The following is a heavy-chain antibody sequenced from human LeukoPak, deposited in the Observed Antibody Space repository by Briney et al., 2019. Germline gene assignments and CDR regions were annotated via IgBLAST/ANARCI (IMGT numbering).Heavy chain of an antibody. Sequence: SETLSLTCSVSGGSISSSSYYWGWIRQPPGKGLEWIGSIYYSGSTYYNPSLKSRVTISVDTSKNQFSLKLSSVTAADTAVYYCARRYYDSSGYYVLPFDYWGQGTLVTVSS. J-gene: IGHJ4*02. CDR2: IYYSGST. V-gene: IGHV4-39*01. CDR1: GGSISSSSYY. D-gene: IGHD3-22*01. CDR3: ARRYYDSSGYYVLPFDY.